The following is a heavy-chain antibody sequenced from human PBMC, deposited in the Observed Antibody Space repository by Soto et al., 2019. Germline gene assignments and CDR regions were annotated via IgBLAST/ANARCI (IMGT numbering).Heavy chain of an antibody. CDR2: ISAYNGNT. D-gene: IGHD2-2*01. CDR3: ARDSDAEGFYPLLSDHWFDP. Sequence: ASVKVSCKASGYTFTSYGISWVRQAPGQGLEWMGWISAYNGNTNYAQKLQGRVTMTTDTSTSTAYMELRSLRSDDTAVYYCARDSDAEGFYPLLSDHWFDPWGQGTLVTVSS. J-gene: IGHJ5*02. CDR1: GYTFTSYG. V-gene: IGHV1-18*01.